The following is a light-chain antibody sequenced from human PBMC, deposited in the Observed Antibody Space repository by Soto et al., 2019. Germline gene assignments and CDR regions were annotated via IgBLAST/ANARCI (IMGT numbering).Light chain of an antibody. CDR1: QSIGTW. V-gene: IGKV1-5*01. CDR2: DAF. Sequence: DIQMTQVPSSLSASVGDRVTITCRASQSIGTWLAWYQQKPGKAPSLLILDAFSLKVGVPSRFSGSGSGTKFTLTITAVQPDDFATNYCQHCIRYPWTFGQGTKVEVK. J-gene: IGKJ1*01. CDR3: QHCIRYPWT.